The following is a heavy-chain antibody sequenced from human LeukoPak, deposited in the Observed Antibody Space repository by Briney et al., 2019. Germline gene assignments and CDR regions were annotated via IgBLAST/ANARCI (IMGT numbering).Heavy chain of an antibody. CDR2: ISSSSSYT. D-gene: IGHD6-13*01. Sequence: GSPRLSCAASGFTFSDYYMSWICQAPGKGLEWLSYISSSSSYTNYADSVKGRFIISRDNAKNSLYLQMNSLRAEDTAVYYCASVGSIVAAGTLDYWDQGTLATVTS. J-gene: IGHJ4*02. V-gene: IGHV3-11*03. CDR1: GFTFSDYY. CDR3: ASVGSIVAAGTLDY.